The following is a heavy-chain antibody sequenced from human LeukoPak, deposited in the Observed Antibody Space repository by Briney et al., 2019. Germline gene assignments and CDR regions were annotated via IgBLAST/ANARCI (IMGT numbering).Heavy chain of an antibody. V-gene: IGHV3-7*03. J-gene: IGHJ4*02. CDR2: IKPDGSKQ. CDR3: AKEQTYYYDSSGYY. Sequence: GGSLRLSCAASGFTFSDYYMSWVRQAPGEGLDWVAAIKPDGSKQYYVDSVKGRFTISRDNSKNTLYLQMNSLRAEDTAVYYCAKEQTYYYDSSGYYWGQGTLVTVSS. CDR1: GFTFSDYY. D-gene: IGHD3-22*01.